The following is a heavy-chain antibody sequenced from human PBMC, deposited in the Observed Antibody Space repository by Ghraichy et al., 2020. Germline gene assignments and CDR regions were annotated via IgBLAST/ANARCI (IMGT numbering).Heavy chain of an antibody. CDR1: GFTFSSYA. Sequence: GESLNISCAASGFTFSSYAMNWVRQAPGKGLEWVSGIGASGGGTYYADSVMGRFFISRDNFKNTLSLQMNSLRAEDTALYYCAKDLDSAYNSGDSAFDIWGQGTMVTVSS. D-gene: IGHD5-24*01. CDR3: AKDLDSAYNSGDSAFDI. V-gene: IGHV3-23*01. J-gene: IGHJ3*02. CDR2: IGASGGGT.